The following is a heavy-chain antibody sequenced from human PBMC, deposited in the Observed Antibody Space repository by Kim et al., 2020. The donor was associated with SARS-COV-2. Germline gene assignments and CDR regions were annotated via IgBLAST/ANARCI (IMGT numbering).Heavy chain of an antibody. D-gene: IGHD3-10*01. CDR2: ISSSGRYI. CDR3: ARVLYSYGSGSYYNSLGY. V-gene: IGHV3-21*01. CDR1: GFTFSSYT. J-gene: IGHJ4*02. Sequence: GGSLRLSCAASGFTFSSYTMTWVRQAPGKGLEWVSSISSSGRYISYADSLKGRFTISRDNAMNSLYLQVNNLRAEDTAVYYCARVLYSYGSGSYYNSLGYWGQGTLVTVSS.